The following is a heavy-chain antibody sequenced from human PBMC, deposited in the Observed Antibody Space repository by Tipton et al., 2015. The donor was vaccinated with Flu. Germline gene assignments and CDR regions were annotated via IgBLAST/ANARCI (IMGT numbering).Heavy chain of an antibody. Sequence: TLSLTCTVSGDSISSYYWSWIRQPPGKGLEWIGYMYYSGSTKYNPSLKSRVTISIDTSRNQFSLKVNSVTAADTAVYFCARRDYSNYASEPKNWFDPWGQGTLVTVSS. CDR1: GDSISSYY. V-gene: IGHV4-59*08. J-gene: IGHJ5*02. D-gene: IGHD4-11*01. CDR2: MYYSGST. CDR3: ARRDYSNYASEPKNWFDP.